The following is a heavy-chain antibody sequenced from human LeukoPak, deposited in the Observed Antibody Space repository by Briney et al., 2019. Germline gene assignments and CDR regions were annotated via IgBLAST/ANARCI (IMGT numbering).Heavy chain of an antibody. Sequence: GGSLRLSCAASGFTFSNAWISWVREAPGEGLWWVANINQDGSQRHYVDSVKGRFTISRDNAKKLLYLQKNSLGAEDTAVYYCVRGGYSSFDYWGQGTLVTVSS. CDR3: VRGGYSSFDY. CDR2: INQDGSQR. D-gene: IGHD3-10*01. CDR1: GFTFSNAW. V-gene: IGHV3-7*01. J-gene: IGHJ4*02.